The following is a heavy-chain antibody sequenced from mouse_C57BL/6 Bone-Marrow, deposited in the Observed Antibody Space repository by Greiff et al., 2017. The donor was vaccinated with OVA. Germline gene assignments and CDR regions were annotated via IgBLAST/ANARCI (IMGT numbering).Heavy chain of an antibody. CDR1: GYTFTSYW. CDR3: ARGPHYYGSSVCAY. J-gene: IGHJ3*01. Sequence: QVQLQQPGAELVMPGASVKLSCKASGYTFTSYWMHWVKQRPGQGLEWIGEIDPSDSYTNYNQKFKGKSTLTVDKSSSTAYMQLSSLTSEDSAVYYCARGPHYYGSSVCAYWGKGTLVTVSA. D-gene: IGHD1-1*01. V-gene: IGHV1-69*01. CDR2: IDPSDSYT.